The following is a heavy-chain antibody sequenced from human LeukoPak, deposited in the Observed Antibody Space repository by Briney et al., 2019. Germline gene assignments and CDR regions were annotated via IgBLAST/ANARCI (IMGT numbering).Heavy chain of an antibody. V-gene: IGHV1-18*01. D-gene: IGHD2-8*02. Sequence: ASVKVSCKASGYTFTSYGISWVRQAPGQGLGWMGWISVYHGNTNYAQKLQGRVTMTTDTSTSTAYMELRSLRSDDTAVYYCARDREVVRVLTTVRCDFDIWVQGRMVSVSS. CDR3: ARDREVVRVLTTVRCDFDI. CDR2: ISVYHGNT. J-gene: IGHJ3*02. CDR1: GYTFTSYG.